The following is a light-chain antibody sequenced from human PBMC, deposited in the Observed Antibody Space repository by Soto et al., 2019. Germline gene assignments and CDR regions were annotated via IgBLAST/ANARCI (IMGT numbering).Light chain of an antibody. CDR2: GAS. J-gene: IGKJ2*01. Sequence: EIVLTQSPGTLSLSPGERATLSCRASQSVSSSYLAWYQHKPGQAPRLLIYGASSRATGIPDRFSGSGSGTDFTLTISRLEPEDFAVYYCQQYGSSPHNFGQGNKLEIK. CDR3: QQYGSSPHN. V-gene: IGKV3-20*01. CDR1: QSVSSSY.